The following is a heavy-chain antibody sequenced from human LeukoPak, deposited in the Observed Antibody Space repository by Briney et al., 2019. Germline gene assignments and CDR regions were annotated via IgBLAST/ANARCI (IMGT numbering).Heavy chain of an antibody. CDR3: ARDRRGIAVAGRGFDY. CDR1: GYTFTSYG. CDR2: ISAYNGNT. J-gene: IGHJ4*02. D-gene: IGHD6-19*01. V-gene: IGHV1-18*01. Sequence: ASVKVSCKASGYTFTSYGISWVRQAPGQGLEWMGWISAYNGNTNYAQKRQGRVTMTTDTSTSTAYMELRSLRSDDAAVYYCARDRRGIAVAGRGFDYWGQGTLVTVSS.